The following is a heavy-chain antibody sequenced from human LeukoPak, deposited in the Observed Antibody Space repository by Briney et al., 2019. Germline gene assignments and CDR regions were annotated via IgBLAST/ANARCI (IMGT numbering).Heavy chain of an antibody. Sequence: GGSLRLSCAASGVTFSSYGMHWVRQAPGQGLEWVAVISYDGSNKYYADSVKGRFTISRDNSKNTLYLQMNSLRAEDTAVYYCAKDGGPSDYVSEYFQHWGQGTLVTVSS. CDR2: ISYDGSNK. CDR3: AKDGGPSDYVSEYFQH. J-gene: IGHJ1*01. D-gene: IGHD3-16*01. CDR1: GVTFSSYG. V-gene: IGHV3-30*18.